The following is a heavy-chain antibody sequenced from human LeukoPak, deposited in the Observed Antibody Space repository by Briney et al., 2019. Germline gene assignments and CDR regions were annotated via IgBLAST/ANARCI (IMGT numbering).Heavy chain of an antibody. J-gene: IGHJ4*02. Sequence: RPSETLSLTCTVSGGSISNYYWSWIRQPPGKGKEWIGYISTSGSTNSNPSLKSRVTISVDTSKNQFSLKLSSVTAADTAVYYCARDLGSSWYYFDYWGQGTLVTVSS. V-gene: IGHV4-59*01. CDR1: GGSISNYY. CDR2: ISTSGST. D-gene: IGHD6-13*01. CDR3: ARDLGSSWYYFDY.